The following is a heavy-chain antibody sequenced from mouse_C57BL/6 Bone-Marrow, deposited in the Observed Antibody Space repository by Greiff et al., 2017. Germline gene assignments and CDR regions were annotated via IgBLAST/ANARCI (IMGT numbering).Heavy chain of an antibody. J-gene: IGHJ2*01. CDR2: IDPSDSYT. CDR1: GYTFTSYW. D-gene: IGHD1-1*01. Sequence: QVQLQQPGAELVRPGTSVKLSCKASGYTFTSYWMHWVKQRPGQGLEWIGVIDPSDSYTNYNQKFKGKATLTVDTSSSTAYMQLSSLKSEDSAVYYCAGFMDYWGQGTTLTVSS. V-gene: IGHV1-59*01. CDR3: AGFMDY.